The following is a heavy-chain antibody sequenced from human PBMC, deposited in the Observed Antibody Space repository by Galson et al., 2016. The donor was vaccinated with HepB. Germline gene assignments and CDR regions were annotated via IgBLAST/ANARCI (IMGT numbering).Heavy chain of an antibody. Sequence: SLRLSCAASGFTFRNYAMHWVRQAPGKGLEWVSTLSTTGGNTYYADSVKGRFPISRDNSKNTLYLQMDSLRADDTAVYYCAKREARLTVTFYDYWGQGTQVTVSS. V-gene: IGHV3-23*01. CDR2: LSTTGGNT. D-gene: IGHD4-17*01. CDR3: AKREARLTVTFYDY. J-gene: IGHJ4*02. CDR1: GFTFRNYA.